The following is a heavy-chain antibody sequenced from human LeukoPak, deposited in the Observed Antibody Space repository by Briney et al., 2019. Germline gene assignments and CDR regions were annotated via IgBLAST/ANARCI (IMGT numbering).Heavy chain of an antibody. Sequence: GGSLRLSCAASGNYWMHWVRQAPGKGLEWVAVISYDGSNKYYADSVKGRFTISRDNSKNTLYLQMNSLRAEDTAVYYCAKDLRPGYSYGYGMDVWGQGTTVTVSS. CDR1: GNYW. CDR3: AKDLRPGYSYGYGMDV. CDR2: ISYDGSNK. D-gene: IGHD5-18*01. J-gene: IGHJ6*02. V-gene: IGHV3-30*18.